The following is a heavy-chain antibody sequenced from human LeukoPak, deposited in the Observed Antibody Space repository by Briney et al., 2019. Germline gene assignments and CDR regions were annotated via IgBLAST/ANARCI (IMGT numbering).Heavy chain of an antibody. D-gene: IGHD2-2*01. CDR2: IYYSGRT. J-gene: IGHJ4*02. V-gene: IGHV4-39*01. CDR3: ARRPEYSSSRPFDY. Sequence: SETLSLTCTVSGGSISSSSYYWGWIRQPPGKGLEWIGSIYYSGRTYYNPSLKSRVTISVDTSKKQFSLKLSSVTAADTAVYYCARRPEYSSSRPFDYWGQGTLVTVSS. CDR1: GGSISSSSYY.